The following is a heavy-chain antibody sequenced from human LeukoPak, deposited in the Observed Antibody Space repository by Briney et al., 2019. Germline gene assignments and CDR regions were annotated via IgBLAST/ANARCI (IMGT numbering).Heavy chain of an antibody. D-gene: IGHD3-22*01. CDR1: GYTFTSYD. V-gene: IGHV1-8*03. J-gene: IGHJ4*02. CDR2: MNPNSGNT. Sequence: ASVKVSCKASGYTFTSYDINWVRQATGQGLEWMGWMNPNSGNTGYAQKFQGRVTITRNTSIRTAYMELSSLRSEDTAVYYCTREDSSALQDYWGQGTLVTVSS. CDR3: TREDSSALQDY.